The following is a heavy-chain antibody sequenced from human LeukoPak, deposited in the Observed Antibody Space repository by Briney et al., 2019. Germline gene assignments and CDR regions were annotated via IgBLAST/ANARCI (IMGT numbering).Heavy chain of an antibody. CDR2: IYYSGST. J-gene: IGHJ4*02. CDR3: ARSGTKTNGFDY. Sequence: SETLSLTCTVSGGSISSSSYYWGWTRQPPGKGLEWIGSIYYSGSTYYNPSLKSRVTISVDTSRNQFSLRLSSVTAADTAMYYCARSGTKTNGFDYWGQGTLVTVSS. V-gene: IGHV4-39*07. CDR1: GGSISSSSYY. D-gene: IGHD2-8*01.